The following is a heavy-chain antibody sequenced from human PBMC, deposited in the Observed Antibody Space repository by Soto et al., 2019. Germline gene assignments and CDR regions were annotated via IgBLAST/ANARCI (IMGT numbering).Heavy chain of an antibody. Sequence: QVQLVQSGAEVKKPGSSVKVSCKASGGTFSSYGVTWVRQAPGPGLEWMGGIIPISGTVNYAQKFQGRVTITASEVTGTAYMELRSLRSDDTAVFYCAIYRPVQGAPQRGFRFDPWGQGTLVTVSS. V-gene: IGHV1-69*01. J-gene: IGHJ5*02. CDR2: IIPISGTV. CDR1: GGTFSSYG. D-gene: IGHD3-10*01. CDR3: AIYRPVQGAPQRGFRFDP.